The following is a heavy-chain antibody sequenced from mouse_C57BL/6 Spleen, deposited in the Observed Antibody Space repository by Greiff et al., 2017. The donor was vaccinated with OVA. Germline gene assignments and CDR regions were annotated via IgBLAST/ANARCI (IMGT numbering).Heavy chain of an antibody. CDR3: AREESGFYYFDY. Sequence: EVKLVESGGGLVKPGGSLKLSCAASGFTFSSYAMSWVRQTPEKRLEWVATISDGGSYTYYPDNVKGRFTISRDNAKNNLYLQMSHLKSEDTAMYYCAREESGFYYFDYWGQGTTLTVSS. D-gene: IGHD4-1*01. CDR1: GFTFSSYA. V-gene: IGHV5-4*01. CDR2: ISDGGSYT. J-gene: IGHJ2*01.